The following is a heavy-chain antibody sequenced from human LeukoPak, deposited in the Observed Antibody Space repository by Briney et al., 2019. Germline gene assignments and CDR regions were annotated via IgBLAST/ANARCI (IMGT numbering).Heavy chain of an antibody. CDR2: TYYRSKWNN. Sequence: SQTLSLTCAISGGRVSSKSAGWTWLRQSPSRGLEWLGRTYYRSKWNNDYAASVESRISINADISKNQFSLHLNSVTLEETAVYYCAREGKGEQAGLFDYWGQGTLVTVSS. J-gene: IGHJ4*02. CDR1: GGRVSSKSAG. V-gene: IGHV6-1*01. CDR3: AREGKGEQAGLFDY. D-gene: IGHD3-16*01.